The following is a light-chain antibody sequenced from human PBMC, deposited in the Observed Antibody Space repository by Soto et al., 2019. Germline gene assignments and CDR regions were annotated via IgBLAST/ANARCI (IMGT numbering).Light chain of an antibody. Sequence: EIVLTQSPGTLSLSPGERATLSCRASQSLSSNYVAWYQQQPGQAPRLLIYGASTRATGIPERCSGSWSGTDFTLTISRLEPEFFAVYYWQQYDISPPTFGQGTMVEIK. CDR2: GAS. CDR1: QSLSSNY. CDR3: QQYDISPPT. J-gene: IGKJ1*01. V-gene: IGKV3-20*01.